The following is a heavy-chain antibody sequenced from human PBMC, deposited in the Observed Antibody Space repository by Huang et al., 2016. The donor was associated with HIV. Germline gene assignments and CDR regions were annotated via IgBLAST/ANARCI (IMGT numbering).Heavy chain of an antibody. J-gene: IGHJ4*02. CDR1: GVSVTRSPWY. Sequence: QPRLQESGPGLVKPSETLSLTCTVSGVSVTRSPWYWVWVRQSPGKGLEWFANINYDGSTYYKSSLKSRLTTSLDTSKNQFSLKLTSVTAADTAVYFCARDIAIFGEPLDSWGQGTAVTVSS. CDR2: INYDGST. V-gene: IGHV4-39*01. CDR3: ARDIAIFGEPLDS. D-gene: IGHD3-3*01.